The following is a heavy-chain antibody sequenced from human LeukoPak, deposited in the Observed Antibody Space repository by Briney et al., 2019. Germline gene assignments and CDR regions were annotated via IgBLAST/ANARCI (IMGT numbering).Heavy chain of an antibody. CDR1: GFTFSSYW. CDR3: ARPLTGTTTVFDY. J-gene: IGHJ4*02. V-gene: IGHV3-7*01. D-gene: IGHD1-7*01. CDR2: IKQDGSEK. Sequence: PGGSLRLSCAASGFTFSSYWMSWVRQAPGKGLEWVANIKQDGSEKYYVDPVKGRFTISRDNAKNSLYLQMNSLRAEDTAVYYCARPLTGTTTVFDYWGQGTLVTVSS.